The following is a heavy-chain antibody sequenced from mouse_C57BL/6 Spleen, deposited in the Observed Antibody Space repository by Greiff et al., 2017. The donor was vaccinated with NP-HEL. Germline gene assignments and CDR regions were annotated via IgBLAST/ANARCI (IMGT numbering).Heavy chain of an antibody. CDR3: ARSYDYDEVYYYAMDY. CDR2: IRNKANGYTT. J-gene: IGHJ4*01. V-gene: IGHV7-3*01. D-gene: IGHD2-4*01. Sequence: EVHLVESGGGLVQPGGSLSLSCAASGFTFTDYYMSWVRQPPGKALEWLGFIRNKANGYTTEYSASVKGRFTISRDNSQSILYLQMNALSAEDSATYYCARSYDYDEVYYYAMDYWGQGTSVTVSS. CDR1: GFTFTDYY.